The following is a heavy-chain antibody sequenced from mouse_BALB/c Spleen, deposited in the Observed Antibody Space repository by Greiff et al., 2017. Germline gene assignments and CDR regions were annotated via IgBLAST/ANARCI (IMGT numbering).Heavy chain of an antibody. J-gene: IGHJ2*01. CDR1: GFNIKDSY. CDR3: ASHYARCFDY. D-gene: IGHD1-1*02. CDR2: IDPANGNT. V-gene: IGHV14-3*02. Sequence: VQLQQSGAELVKPGASVKLSCTASGFNIKDSYMHWVKQRPEKGLEWIGWIDPANGNTKYDPKFQGKATITADTSSNTAYLQLSSLTSEDTAVYYCASHYARCFDYWGQGTTLTVSS.